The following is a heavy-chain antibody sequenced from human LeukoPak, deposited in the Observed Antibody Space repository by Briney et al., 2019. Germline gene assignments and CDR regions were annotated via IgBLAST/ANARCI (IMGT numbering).Heavy chain of an antibody. D-gene: IGHD6-13*01. J-gene: IGHJ4*02. CDR1: GYTFTSYG. V-gene: IGHV1-18*01. CDR2: ISAYNGNT. CDR3: ARVFGYRQLGYFDY. Sequence: ASVKVSCKASGYTFTSYGISWVRQAPGQGLEGMGWISAYNGNTNYAQKLQGRVTMTTDTSTSTAYMELRSLRSDDTAVYYCARVFGYRQLGYFDYWGQGTLVTVSS.